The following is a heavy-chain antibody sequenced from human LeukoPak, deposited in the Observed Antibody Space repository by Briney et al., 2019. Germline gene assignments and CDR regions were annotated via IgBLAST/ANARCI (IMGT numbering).Heavy chain of an antibody. CDR1: GYTFTSYY. CDR2: INPSGGST. Sequence: ASVKVSCKASGYTFTSYYMHWVRQAPGQGLEWMGIINPSGGSTSYAQKFQGRVTMTRDMSTSTVYMELSSLRSEDTAVYYCARAVAGANIDYWGQGTLVTVSS. D-gene: IGHD6-19*01. CDR3: ARAVAGANIDY. V-gene: IGHV1-46*01. J-gene: IGHJ4*02.